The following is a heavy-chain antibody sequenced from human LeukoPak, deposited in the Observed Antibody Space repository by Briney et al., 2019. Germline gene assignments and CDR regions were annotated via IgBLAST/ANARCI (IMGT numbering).Heavy chain of an antibody. CDR2: INPNSGGT. D-gene: IGHD5-12*01. CDR1: GYTFTGYY. V-gene: IGHV1-2*04. Sequence: ASVKVSCKASGYTFTGYYMHWVRQAPGRGLEWMGWINPNSGGTNYAQKFQGWVTMTRDTSISTAYMELSRLRSDDTAVYYCARVGGYSSYDASYYGMDVWGQGTTVTVSS. J-gene: IGHJ6*02. CDR3: ARVGGYSSYDASYYGMDV.